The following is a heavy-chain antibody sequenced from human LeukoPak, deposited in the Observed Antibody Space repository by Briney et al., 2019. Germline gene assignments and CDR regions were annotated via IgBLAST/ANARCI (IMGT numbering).Heavy chain of an antibody. CDR3: ARSADGYTCGHFDF. J-gene: IGHJ4*02. Sequence: GTSVKVSCKASGFTFTSSAVQWVRQARGQRLEWIGWIVVGSGNTNYAQKFQERVTITRDMSTSTAYMELSSLRSDDTAVYYCARSADGYTCGHFDFWGQGTLVTVSS. V-gene: IGHV1-58*01. CDR1: GFTFTSSA. D-gene: IGHD5-18*01. CDR2: IVVGSGNT.